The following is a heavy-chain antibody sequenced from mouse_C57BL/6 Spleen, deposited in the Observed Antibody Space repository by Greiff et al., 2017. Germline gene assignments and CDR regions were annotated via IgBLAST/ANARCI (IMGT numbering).Heavy chain of an antibody. V-gene: IGHV1-26*01. Sequence: EVKLQQSGPELVKPGASVKISCKASGYTFTDYYMNWVKQSHGKSLEWIGDINPNNGGTSYNQKFKGKATLTVDKSSSTAYMELRSLTSEDSAVYYCARGHYYGSSYLYYWGQGTTLTVSS. CDR2: INPNNGGT. CDR1: GYTFTDYY. D-gene: IGHD1-1*01. J-gene: IGHJ2*01. CDR3: ARGHYYGSSYLYY.